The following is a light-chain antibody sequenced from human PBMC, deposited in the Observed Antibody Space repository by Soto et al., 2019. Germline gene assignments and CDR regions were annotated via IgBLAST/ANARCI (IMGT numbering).Light chain of an antibody. CDR3: YQYGSSPLT. J-gene: IGKJ4*01. CDR1: QSVSGSS. V-gene: IGKV3-20*01. Sequence: ENVLTQSPGTLSLSPGEKATLSCRASQSVSGSSLACYQQKPGQAPRLLIYRASSRATGIPDRFRGSGSGTDFTLTISRLEPEDFAVFYCYQYGSSPLTFGGGTKVETK. CDR2: RAS.